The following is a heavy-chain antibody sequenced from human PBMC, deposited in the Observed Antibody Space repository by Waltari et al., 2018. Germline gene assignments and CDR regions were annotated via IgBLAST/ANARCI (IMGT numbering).Heavy chain of an antibody. D-gene: IGHD1-7*01. CDR2: ILPIFGTA. Sequence: QVQLVQSGAEVKKPGSSVKVSCQASGGTFSSYAIRWVRQAPGQGLEWMGGILPIFGTANYAQKFQGRVTITTDESTSTAYMELSSLRSEDTAVYYCARVRTRTYYYYYYYMDVWGKGTTVTVSS. CDR1: GGTFSSYA. CDR3: ARVRTRTYYYYYYYMDV. V-gene: IGHV1-69*05. J-gene: IGHJ6*03.